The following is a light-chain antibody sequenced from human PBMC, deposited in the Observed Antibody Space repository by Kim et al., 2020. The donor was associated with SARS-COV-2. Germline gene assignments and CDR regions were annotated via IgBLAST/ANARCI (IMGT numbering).Light chain of an antibody. CDR1: SLRNYY. CDR2: GKY. Sequence: ALVPTVRLTCQGDSLRNYYATWYQQRPGQAPVLVLYGKYNRPSGIPDRFSGSVSGNTASLTITGAQAEDEADYYCNSRDSSGDHVVFGGGTKVTVL. V-gene: IGLV3-19*01. J-gene: IGLJ3*02. CDR3: NSRDSSGDHVV.